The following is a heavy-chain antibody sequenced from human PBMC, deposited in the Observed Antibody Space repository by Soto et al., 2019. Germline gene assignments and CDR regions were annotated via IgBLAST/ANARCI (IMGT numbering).Heavy chain of an antibody. CDR2: IYYSGST. J-gene: IGHJ5*02. CDR3: ARENIVVVTALRPSVWFDP. V-gene: IGHV4-31*03. CDR1: GGSISSGGYY. Sequence: QVQLQESGPGLVKPSQTLSLTCTVSGGSISSGGYYWSWIRQHPGKGLEWIGYIYYSGSTYYNPSLKSRVTISVDTSKNQFSLKLSSVTAADTAVYYCARENIVVVTALRPSVWFDPWGQGTLVTVSS. D-gene: IGHD2-21*02.